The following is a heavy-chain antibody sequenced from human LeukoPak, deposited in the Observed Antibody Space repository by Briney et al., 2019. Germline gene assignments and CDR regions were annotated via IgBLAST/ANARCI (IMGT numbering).Heavy chain of an antibody. CDR2: ISGSGGST. V-gene: IGHV3-23*01. CDR3: AKDSRSSSNAFDI. D-gene: IGHD6-6*01. J-gene: IGHJ3*02. CDR1: GFTFSSYA. Sequence: GGSLRLSCAASGFTFSSYAMSWVRQAPGKGLEWVSAISGSGGSTYYADSVKGRFTISRDNSKNTLYLQMTSLRAEDTAVYYCAKDSRSSSNAFDIWGQGTMVTVSS.